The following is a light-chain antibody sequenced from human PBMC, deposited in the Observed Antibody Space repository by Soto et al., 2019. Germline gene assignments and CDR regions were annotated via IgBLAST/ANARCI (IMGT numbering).Light chain of an antibody. V-gene: IGLV7-46*01. J-gene: IGLJ1*01. Sequence: QAVVTQAPSLTVSPGETVTLTCGSSTGTVTSGHYPYWYQQRPGQAPTTLIYDTNNKYSWTPDRFSGSLLGGKAALTLSGAQPEDEGDYYCLLLYSGNRRVFGTGTKVTVL. CDR3: LLLYSGNRRV. CDR2: DTN. CDR1: TGTVTSGHY.